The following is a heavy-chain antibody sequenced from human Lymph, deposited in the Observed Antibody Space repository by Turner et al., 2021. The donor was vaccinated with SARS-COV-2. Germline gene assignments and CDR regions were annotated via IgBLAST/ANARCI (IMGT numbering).Heavy chain of an antibody. D-gene: IGHD1-26*01. J-gene: IGHJ5*02. CDR2: INHSGIN. V-gene: IGHV4-34*01. Sequence: QLPLQLWCAGLLMPSVTLSLSCAVYGGSFRGYYWSWIRQPPGKGLEWIGEINHSGINNDNPTLKSRVTRSVDKSKKQFYLKRSSVNDADTDMYYSARINPTEVGGGDWFDPWGQGTLVTVSS. CDR3: ARINPTEVGGGDWFDP. CDR1: GGSFRGYY.